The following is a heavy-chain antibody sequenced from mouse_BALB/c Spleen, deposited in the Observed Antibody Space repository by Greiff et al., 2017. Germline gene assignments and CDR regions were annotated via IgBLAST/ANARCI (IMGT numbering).Heavy chain of an antibody. J-gene: IGHJ3*01. CDR3: ARGLTGTGTWFAY. CDR1: GYSFTSYY. CDR2: IDPFNGGT. V-gene: IGHV1S135*01. D-gene: IGHD4-1*01. Sequence: EVQLQQSGPELMKPGASVKISCKASGYSFTSYYMHWVKQSHGKSFEWIGYIDPFNGGTSYNQNFKGKATLTVDKSSSTAYMHLSSLTSEDSAVYYCARGLTGTGTWFAYWGQGTLVTVSA.